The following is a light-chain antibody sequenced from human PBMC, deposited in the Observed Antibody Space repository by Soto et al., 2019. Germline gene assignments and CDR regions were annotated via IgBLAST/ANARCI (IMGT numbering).Light chain of an antibody. Sequence: EIVLTQSPATLSLSPGERATLSCRASRSVSSYLAWYQQKPGQAPRLLIYDASNRATGIPARFSGSGSGTDFTLTISSLEPEDFAVYYCQQYGSSWTFGQGTKVDIK. V-gene: IGKV3-11*01. J-gene: IGKJ1*01. CDR1: RSVSSY. CDR3: QQYGSSWT. CDR2: DAS.